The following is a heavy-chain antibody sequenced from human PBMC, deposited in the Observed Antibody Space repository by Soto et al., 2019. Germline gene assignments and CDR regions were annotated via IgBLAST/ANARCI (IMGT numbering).Heavy chain of an antibody. D-gene: IGHD1-7*01. Sequence: SETLSLTCAVSGGSISSSNWWSWVRQPPGKGLEWIGEIYHSGSTNYNPSLKSRVTISVDKSKNQFSLKLSSVTAADTAVYYCGRERDGEELMYFDYWGQGTPVTVSS. CDR3: GRERDGEELMYFDY. V-gene: IGHV4-4*02. J-gene: IGHJ4*02. CDR1: GGSISSSNW. CDR2: IYHSGST.